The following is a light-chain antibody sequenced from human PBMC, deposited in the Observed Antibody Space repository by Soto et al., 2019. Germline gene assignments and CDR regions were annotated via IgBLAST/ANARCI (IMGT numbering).Light chain of an antibody. J-gene: IGLJ2*01. V-gene: IGLV6-57*04. CDR1: SGSIASNY. CDR2: EDN. Sequence: NFMLTQPHSVSESPGKTVTISCTRSSGSIASNYVQWYQQRPGSAPTTVIYEDNQRPSGVPDRFSGSIDSSSNSASLTISGLKTEGEADYYCQSYDSSSHVVFGGGTKLTVL. CDR3: QSYDSSSHVV.